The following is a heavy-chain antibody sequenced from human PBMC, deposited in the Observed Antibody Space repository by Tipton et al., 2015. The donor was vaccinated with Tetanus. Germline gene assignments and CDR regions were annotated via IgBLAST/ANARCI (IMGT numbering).Heavy chain of an antibody. V-gene: IGHV4-59*08. CDR1: GGSISGYF. D-gene: IGHD5-24*01. CDR2: VYYTGST. Sequence: GLVKPSETLSLTCTVSGGSISGYFWTWIRQPPGKGLECIGYVYYTGSTNHNPPFESRVTISVDMSNNLFSLNVRSVTAADTALYYCARQIIAMANKEFDSWGQGTLVTVSS. CDR3: ARQIIAMANKEFDS. J-gene: IGHJ5*01.